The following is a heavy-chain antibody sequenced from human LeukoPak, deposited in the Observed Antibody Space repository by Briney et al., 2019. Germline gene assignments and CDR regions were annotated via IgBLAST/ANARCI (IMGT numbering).Heavy chain of an antibody. J-gene: IGHJ4*02. CDR3: ARVGDSSSGFYYFDY. V-gene: IGHV4-4*09. CDR2: IYTSGST. Sequence: PSETLSLTCAVYGGSFSGYYWSWIRQPPGKGLEWIGYIYTSGSTNYNPSLKSRVTISVDTSKNQFSLKLSSVTAADTAVYYCARVGDSSSGFYYFDYWGQGTLVTVSS. CDR1: GGSFSGYY. D-gene: IGHD6-6*01.